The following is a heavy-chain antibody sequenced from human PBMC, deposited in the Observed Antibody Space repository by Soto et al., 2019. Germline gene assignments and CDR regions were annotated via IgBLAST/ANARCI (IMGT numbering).Heavy chain of an antibody. CDR2: IYDSGST. V-gene: IGHV4-39*01. J-gene: IGHJ4*02. CDR3: ARHYCSSGNCYYFDY. Sequence: SETLSLTCTVSGDSISSSSYYWGWIRQPPGKGQEWIGCIYDSGSTNYNPSLKSRVTISVDTSKNQFSLKLSSVTAADTAVYHCARHYCSSGNCYYFDYWGQGIQVTVSP. CDR1: GDSISSSSYY. D-gene: IGHD2-2*01.